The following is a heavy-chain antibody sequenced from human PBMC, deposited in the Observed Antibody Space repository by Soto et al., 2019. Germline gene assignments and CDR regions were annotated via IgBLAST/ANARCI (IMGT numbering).Heavy chain of an antibody. J-gene: IGHJ6*02. Sequence: SETLSLTCTVSGGSISSSSYYWGWIRRPPGKGLEWIGSIYYSGSTYYNPSLKSRVTISVDTSKNQFSLKLSSVTAADTAVYYCARPRHYDSSGYPDLDVWGQGTTVT. CDR2: IYYSGST. CDR3: ARPRHYDSSGYPDLDV. CDR1: GGSISSSSYY. V-gene: IGHV4-39*01. D-gene: IGHD3-22*01.